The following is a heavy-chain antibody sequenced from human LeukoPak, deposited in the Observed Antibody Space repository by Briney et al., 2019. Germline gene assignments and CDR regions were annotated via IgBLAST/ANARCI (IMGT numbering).Heavy chain of an antibody. D-gene: IGHD6-19*01. Sequence: PGGSLRLSCAASGFIFSGHTMNWVRQAPGKGMEWISYISTSSGTIYYADSVKGRFTISRDNAKNSLYLQMNSLRAEDTAVYYCARAYSSVASCDYWGQGTLVTVSS. J-gene: IGHJ4*02. CDR1: GFIFSGHT. CDR3: ARAYSSVASCDY. V-gene: IGHV3-48*04. CDR2: ISTSSGTI.